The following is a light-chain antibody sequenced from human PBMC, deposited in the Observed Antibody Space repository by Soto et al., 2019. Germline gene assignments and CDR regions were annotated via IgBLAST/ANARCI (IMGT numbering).Light chain of an antibody. CDR1: QSVSSN. V-gene: IGKV3-15*01. CDR3: QQYNNWPRT. J-gene: IGKJ1*01. Sequence: EIVMTQSPPTLSVSSGERATLSCRASQSVSSNVAWYQQKPGQAPRLLIYGASTRATGIPARFSGSGSGTEFTLTISSLQSEDFAVSYCQQYNNWPRTFGQGTKVDIK. CDR2: GAS.